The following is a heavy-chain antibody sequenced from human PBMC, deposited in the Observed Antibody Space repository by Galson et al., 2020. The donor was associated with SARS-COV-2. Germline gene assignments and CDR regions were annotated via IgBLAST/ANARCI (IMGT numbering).Heavy chain of an antibody. CDR2: IPYDGSTK. D-gene: IGHD6-6*01. J-gene: IGHJ3*02. V-gene: IGHV3-30*18. CDR3: AKEKYSSSSDAFDI. CDR1: GFTFSSYG. Sequence: GGSLRLSCAASGFTFSSYGMHWVRQAPGKGLEWVAVIPYDGSTKYYADSVKGRFTISRDKSKNTLYLQMDSLRVEDTAVDYCAKEKYSSSSDAFDILGQGTMVTVSS.